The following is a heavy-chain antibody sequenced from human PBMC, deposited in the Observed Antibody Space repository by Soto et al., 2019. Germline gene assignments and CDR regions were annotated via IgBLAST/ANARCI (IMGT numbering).Heavy chain of an antibody. CDR2: IHYRGST. CDR1: GGSISSSSYF. CDR3: ARELVYYLDT. J-gene: IGHJ4*02. Sequence: SETLSLTCTVSGGSISSSSYFWGWIRRPPGKGLEWIGNIHYRGSTYYNASLKSRVTISVDTSKNHFSLKLSSVTAADSAVYSCARELVYYLDTGGQGMLVTVSS. V-gene: IGHV4-39*02.